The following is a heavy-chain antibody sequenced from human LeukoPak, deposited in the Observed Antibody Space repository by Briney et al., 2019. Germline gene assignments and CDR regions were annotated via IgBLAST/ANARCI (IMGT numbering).Heavy chain of an antibody. V-gene: IGHV3-74*01. CDR2: INSDGSST. CDR1: GFTFSSYW. Sequence: GSLRLSCAASGFTFSSYWMHWVRQAPGKGLVWVSRINSDGSSTSYADSVKDRFTISRDNAKNTLYLQMNSLRAEDTAVYYCARGSTYYDFWSGYYTMHGMDVWGQGTTVTVSS. CDR3: ARGSTYYDFWSGYYTMHGMDV. D-gene: IGHD3-3*01. J-gene: IGHJ6*02.